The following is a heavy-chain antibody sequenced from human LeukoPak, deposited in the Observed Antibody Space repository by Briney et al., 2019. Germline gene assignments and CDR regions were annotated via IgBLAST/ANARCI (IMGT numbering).Heavy chain of an antibody. J-gene: IGHJ6*03. D-gene: IGHD3-22*01. Sequence: GGSLRLSCAASGFTFSSYGMTWVGQAQGKGLGWVAFIQYDGSNKNYADSVKGRFTISRDNSKNTLYLQMNSLRAEDTAVYYCAKAGYYDSSGYYENYYYYYMDVWGKGTTVTVFS. V-gene: IGHV3-30*02. CDR3: AKAGYYDSSGYYENYYYYYMDV. CDR1: GFTFSSYG. CDR2: IQYDGSNK.